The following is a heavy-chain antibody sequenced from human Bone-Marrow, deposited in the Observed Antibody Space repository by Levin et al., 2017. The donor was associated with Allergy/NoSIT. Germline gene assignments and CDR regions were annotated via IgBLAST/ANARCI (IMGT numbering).Heavy chain of an antibody. V-gene: IGHV1-24*01. J-gene: IGHJ1*01. CDR1: GSGYTLTQLS. D-gene: IGHD3-10*01. CDR2: FDPEDDKA. Sequence: ASVKVSCRVSGSGYTLTQLSIHWVRQAPGKGLQWMGGFDPEDDKAIYAQMFQGRVSMTEDTSADTAYLDLSSLRSDDTAMYYCATAFGGNFSLHEYFHHWGQGTLVTVSS. CDR3: ATAFGGNFSLHEYFHH.